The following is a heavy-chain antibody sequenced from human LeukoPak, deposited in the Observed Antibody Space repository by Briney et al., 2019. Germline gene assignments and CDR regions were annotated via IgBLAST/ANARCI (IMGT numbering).Heavy chain of an antibody. J-gene: IGHJ5*02. D-gene: IGHD2-2*01. CDR3: AGQRYQLSSPVDP. Sequence: TTSETLSLTCAVYGGSFSDYYWNWIRQPPGKGLEWIGEINHSGTTNYNPSLKSRVTISVDTSKNQFSLKQTSVTAADTAVYYCAGQRYQLSSPVDPWGQGTLVIVSS. V-gene: IGHV4-34*01. CDR1: GGSFSDYY. CDR2: INHSGTT.